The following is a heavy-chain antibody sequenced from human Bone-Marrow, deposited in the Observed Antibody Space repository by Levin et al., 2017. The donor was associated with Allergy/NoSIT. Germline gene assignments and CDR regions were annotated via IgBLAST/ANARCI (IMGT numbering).Heavy chain of an antibody. J-gene: IGHJ4*02. CDR1: GFTFDTYA. Sequence: GGSLRLSCAASGFTFDTYALNWVRQAPGKGLEWVSIIDGSGGSTHYADSVKGRFTLSRDNSKNTVYLQMSSLRVEDKAVYYCAKSPGRQDFWSGCYPPATVVDYWGQGTLFTVS. CDR3: AKSPGRQDFWSGCYPPATVVDY. D-gene: IGHD3-3*01. V-gene: IGHV3-23*01. CDR2: IDGSGGST.